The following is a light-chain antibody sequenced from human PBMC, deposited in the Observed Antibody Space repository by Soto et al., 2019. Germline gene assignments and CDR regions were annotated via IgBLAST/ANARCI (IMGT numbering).Light chain of an antibody. Sequence: QSALSQPASVSGSRRQSITISCTGTSSDVGNNNLVSCYQQYAGKATKLMIFEDTKRPSGVSNRLSGSKSGNTATLTSAGIEPEDAADHDGCSSAGRSTMTFVGGTQLTVL. V-gene: IGLV2-23*01. CDR2: EDT. J-gene: IGLJ7*01. CDR3: CSSAGRSTMT. CDR1: SSDVGNNNL.